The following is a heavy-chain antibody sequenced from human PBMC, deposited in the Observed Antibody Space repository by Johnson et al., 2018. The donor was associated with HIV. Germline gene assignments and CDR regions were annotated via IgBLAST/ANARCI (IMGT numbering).Heavy chain of an antibody. J-gene: IGHJ3*02. V-gene: IGHV3-66*01. CDR1: GFTVSKKY. CDR3: AKVEYGGLLPNDAFDI. D-gene: IGHD2-21*02. CDR2: IYSGGDT. Sequence: VQLLESGGNLVQPGGSLRLSCAASGFTVSKKYMSWVRQAPGKGLEWVSVIYSGGDTDYADSLKGRFTISRDNSKNTLYLQMNRLRADDTAVYYCAKVEYGGLLPNDAFDIWGQGTMVTVSS.